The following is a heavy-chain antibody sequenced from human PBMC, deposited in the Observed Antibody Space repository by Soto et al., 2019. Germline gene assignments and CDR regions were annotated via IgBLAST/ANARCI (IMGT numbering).Heavy chain of an antibody. CDR1: GGSISSGGYY. CDR2: IYYSGST. D-gene: IGHD2-21*02. Sequence: QVQLQESGPGLVKPSQTLSLTCTVSGGSISSGGYYWSWIRQHPGKGLEWIGYIYYSGSTYYNPSLKRRVTISVDASKNQFSLKLSSVTSADTAVYYCARVCGGDCRHGMDVWGQGTTVTVSS. V-gene: IGHV4-31*03. CDR3: ARVCGGDCRHGMDV. J-gene: IGHJ6*02.